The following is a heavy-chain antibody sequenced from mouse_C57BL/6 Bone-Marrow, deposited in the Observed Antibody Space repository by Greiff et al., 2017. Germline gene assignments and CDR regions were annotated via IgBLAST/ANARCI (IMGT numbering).Heavy chain of an antibody. CDR1: GYSFTGYY. CDR2: INPSTGGT. Sequence: VQLQQSGPELVKPGASVKISCKASGYSFTGYYMNWVKQSPEKSLEWIGEINPSTGGTTYNQKFKAKSTLTVDKSSSTAYMQPKSLTSEDSAVYYCARGDGYAMDYWGQGTSVTVSS. J-gene: IGHJ4*01. V-gene: IGHV1-42*01. CDR3: ARGDGYAMDY. D-gene: IGHD2-3*01.